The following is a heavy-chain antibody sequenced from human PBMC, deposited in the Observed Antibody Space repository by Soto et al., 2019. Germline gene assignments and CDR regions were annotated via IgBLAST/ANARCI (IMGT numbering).Heavy chain of an antibody. CDR2: IIPIFGTA. J-gene: IGHJ6*02. Sequence: SVKVSCKASGGTFSSYAISWVRQAPGQGLEWMGGIIPIFGTANYAQKFQGRVTITADESTSTAYMELSSLRSEDTAVYYCARIIAARQGYYYGMDVWGQGTTVTVSS. CDR1: GGTFSSYA. V-gene: IGHV1-69*13. D-gene: IGHD6-6*01. CDR3: ARIIAARQGYYYGMDV.